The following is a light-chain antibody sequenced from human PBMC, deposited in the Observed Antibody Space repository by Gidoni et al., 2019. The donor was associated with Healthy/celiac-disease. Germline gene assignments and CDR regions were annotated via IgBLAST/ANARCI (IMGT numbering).Light chain of an antibody. CDR2: RNN. CDR1: SSNIGSNY. CDR3: AAWDDSLSDVV. J-gene: IGLJ2*01. V-gene: IGLV1-47*01. Sequence: QSVLTQPPSASGTPGQRVTISCSGSSSNIGSNYGYWYQQLPGTAPKLLIYRNNQRPSGVPDRFSGSKSGTSASLAISGLRSEDEADYYCAAWDDSLSDVVFGGGTKLTVL.